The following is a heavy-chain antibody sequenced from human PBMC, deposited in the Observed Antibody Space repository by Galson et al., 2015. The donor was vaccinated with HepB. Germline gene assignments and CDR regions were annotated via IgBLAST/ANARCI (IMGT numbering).Heavy chain of an antibody. D-gene: IGHD3-10*01. CDR3: TRDALVRGLIITYFFDY. V-gene: IGHV3-23*01. CDR2: ISGVGRRT. CDR1: GFTFTSAA. Sequence: SLRLSCAASGFTFTSAAVSWVRQAPGKGLEWVSSISGVGRRTYYAGSVKGRFTISRDNSKNTLFLQMNSLRAEDTAVYFCTRDALVRGLIITYFFDYWGLGTLITVSS. J-gene: IGHJ4*02.